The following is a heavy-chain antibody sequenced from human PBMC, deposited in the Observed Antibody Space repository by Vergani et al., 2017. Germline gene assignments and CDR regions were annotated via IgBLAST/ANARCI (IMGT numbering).Heavy chain of an antibody. Sequence: QVQLVQSGGGVVQPGGSPRLSCVASGFTFNRYGMQWVRQAPGKGVEWVAYVLFDGSNEYYADSVKGRLIVSRDNSNDALYLQMNSLRTDDTAVYYFARDLAYCHEGSCALWGQGSVVTVSS. CDR3: ARDLAYCHEGSCAL. V-gene: IGHV3-30*02. CDR1: GFTFNRYG. J-gene: IGHJ4*02. CDR2: VLFDGSNE. D-gene: IGHD2-15*01.